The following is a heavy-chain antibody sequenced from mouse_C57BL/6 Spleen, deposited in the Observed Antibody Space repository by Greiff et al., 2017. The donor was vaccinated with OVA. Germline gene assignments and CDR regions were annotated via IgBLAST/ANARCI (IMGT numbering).Heavy chain of an antibody. CDR3: ARLDWDGFAY. CDR2: INPSNGGT. CDR1: GYTFTSYW. V-gene: IGHV1-53*01. J-gene: IGHJ3*01. D-gene: IGHD4-1*01. Sequence: QVQLQQPGTELVKPGASVKLSCKASGYTFTSYWMHWVKQRPGQGLEWIGTINPSNGGTIFNENFKSMATLTVDKASITAYKQLSILTSEDSAVYYCARLDWDGFAYWGQGTLVTVSA.